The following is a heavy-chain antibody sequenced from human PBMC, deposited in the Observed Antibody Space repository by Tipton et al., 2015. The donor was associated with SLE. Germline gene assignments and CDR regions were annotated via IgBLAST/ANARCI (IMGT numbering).Heavy chain of an antibody. CDR2: IYYSGST. V-gene: IGHV4-39*07. CDR1: GGSISSSSYY. D-gene: IGHD3-22*01. CDR3: ARASGGLLPFDY. Sequence: TLSLTCTVSGGSISSSSYYWGWIRQPPGKGLEWIGSIYYSGSTYYNPSLKSRVTISLDTSKNQLSLKVSSVTAADTAVYYCARASGGLLPFDYWGQGTLVTVSS. J-gene: IGHJ4*02.